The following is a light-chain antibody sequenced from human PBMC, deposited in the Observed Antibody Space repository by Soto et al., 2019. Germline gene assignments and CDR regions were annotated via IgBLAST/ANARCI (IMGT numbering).Light chain of an antibody. J-gene: IGKJ5*01. Sequence: EIVLTQSPATLTLSPGERATLSCRASQSVSSYLAWYQQKPGQAPRLLIYDASTRATGIPARFSGSGSGTDFTLTISSPEPEDFAVYYCQQRSNWPSITFGQGTRLDIK. CDR3: QQRSNWPSIT. CDR2: DAS. V-gene: IGKV3-11*01. CDR1: QSVSSY.